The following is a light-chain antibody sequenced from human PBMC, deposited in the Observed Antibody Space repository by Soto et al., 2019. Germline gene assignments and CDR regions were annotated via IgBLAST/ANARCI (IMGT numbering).Light chain of an antibody. CDR2: DAV. J-gene: IGKJ4*01. V-gene: IGKV3-11*01. CDR1: QSVSSS. Sequence: EIELTQSPATLSLSPGERATLSCRASQSVSSSLVWYQQKPGQAPRLLIYDAVNRVTGIPARFSGSGSGTDFTLTISSLEPEDFAVYYCQHRSNWPRLTFGGGTKVEIK. CDR3: QHRSNWPRLT.